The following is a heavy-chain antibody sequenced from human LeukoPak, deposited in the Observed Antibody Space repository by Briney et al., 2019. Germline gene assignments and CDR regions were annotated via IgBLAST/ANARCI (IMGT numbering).Heavy chain of an antibody. V-gene: IGHV3-30*04. CDR3: ARDMGTGPHYYYGMDV. J-gene: IGHJ6*02. Sequence: GRSLRLSCAASGFTFSSYAMHWVRQAPGKGLEWVAVISYDGSNKYYADSVKGRFTISRDNSKNTLYLQMNSLRAEDTAVYHCARDMGTGPHYYYGMDVWGQGTTVTVSS. D-gene: IGHD2-8*02. CDR2: ISYDGSNK. CDR1: GFTFSSYA.